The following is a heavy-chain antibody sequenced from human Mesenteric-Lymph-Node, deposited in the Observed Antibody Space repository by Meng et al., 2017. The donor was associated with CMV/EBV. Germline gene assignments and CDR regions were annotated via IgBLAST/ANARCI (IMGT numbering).Heavy chain of an antibody. D-gene: IGHD2-8*02. CDR1: TGSISGSDYY. CDR3: ARDRCTGGSCYYGMDV. J-gene: IGHJ6*02. V-gene: IGHV4-39*02. CDR2: IYYGGST. Sequence: SETLSLTCTVSTGSISGSDYYWVWIRQPPGKGLEWIGSIYYGGSTYYNPSLKSRVTISVDTSKRYFSLKLTSVTAADTAVYYCARDRCTGGSCYYGMDVWGQGTTVTVSS.